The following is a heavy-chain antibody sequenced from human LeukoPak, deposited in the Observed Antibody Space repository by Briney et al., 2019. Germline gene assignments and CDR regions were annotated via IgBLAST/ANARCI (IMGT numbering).Heavy chain of an antibody. D-gene: IGHD4-17*01. Sequence: SETLSLTCSVSGGFISTYYWSWIRQPPGKGLEWIGYIYYSGSTNYNPSLKSRVTISVDRSNNQISLKLRSVTAAETAVYYCARHAGPHGEGVWFDPWGQGTLVTVSS. CDR2: IYYSGST. CDR1: GGFISTYY. J-gene: IGHJ5*02. V-gene: IGHV4-59*08. CDR3: ARHAGPHGEGVWFDP.